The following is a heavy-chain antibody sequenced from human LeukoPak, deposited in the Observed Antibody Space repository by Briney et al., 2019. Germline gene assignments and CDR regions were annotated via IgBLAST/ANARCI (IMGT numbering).Heavy chain of an antibody. CDR1: GFTFNVYN. J-gene: IGHJ4*02. D-gene: IGHD3-10*01. Sequence: GGSLRLSCAASGFTFNVYNMNWVRQAPGKGLEWVSSISSSSIYIYYADSVKGRFTISRDNANNTLYLQMNSLRAEDTAVYYCARDQRFGHFDSWGQGTLVTVSS. CDR2: ISSSSIYI. V-gene: IGHV3-21*01. CDR3: ARDQRFGHFDS.